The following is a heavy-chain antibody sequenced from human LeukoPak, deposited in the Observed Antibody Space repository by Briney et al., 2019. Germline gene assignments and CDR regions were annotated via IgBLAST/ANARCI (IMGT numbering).Heavy chain of an antibody. J-gene: IGHJ4*02. CDR1: GYTFTSYY. D-gene: IGHD5-18*01. Sequence: ASVKVSCKASGYTFTSYYMHWVRQAPGQGLEWMGVINPSGGSTSYAQKFQGRVTMTGDTSTTTVYMELSSLRSEDTAVYYCAREGDTVMARRYFDYWGQGTLVTASS. CDR2: INPSGGST. CDR3: AREGDTVMARRYFDY. V-gene: IGHV1-46*01.